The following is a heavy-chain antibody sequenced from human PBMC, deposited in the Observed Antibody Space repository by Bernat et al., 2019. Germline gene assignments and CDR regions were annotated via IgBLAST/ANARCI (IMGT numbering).Heavy chain of an antibody. CDR3: AKANYGDFYYFNY. J-gene: IGHJ4*02. CDR2: ISYDGGTK. CDR1: SFKFEDYG. V-gene: IGHV3-30*18. D-gene: IGHD4-17*01. Sequence: QVYLMESGGGVVQPGRSLRLSCAASSFKFEDYGMHWVRQAPGKGLEWVAVISYDGGTKYYADSVRGRFTISRDNFRGTLSLQMNSLRAEDTAVYYCAKANYGDFYYFNYWGQGTVVTVSS.